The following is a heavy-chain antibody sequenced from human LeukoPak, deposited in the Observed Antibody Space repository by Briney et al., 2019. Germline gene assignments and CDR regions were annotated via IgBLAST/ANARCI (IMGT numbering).Heavy chain of an antibody. CDR2: VSGDGVRT. CDR1: GFIFSNYA. D-gene: IGHD2-2*01. CDR3: AKEQDNQLLLSHFDY. J-gene: IGHJ4*02. V-gene: IGHV3-23*01. Sequence: GGSLRLSCTGFIFSNYAMSWVRQAPGKGLEWVSAVSGDGVRTFYADSVKGRFTISRDNSMSTVSLQMNSLRAEDTAVYYCAKEQDNQLLLSHFDYWGQGILVTVSS.